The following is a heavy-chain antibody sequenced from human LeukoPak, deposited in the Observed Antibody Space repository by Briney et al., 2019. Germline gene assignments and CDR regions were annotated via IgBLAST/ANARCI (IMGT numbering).Heavy chain of an antibody. CDR1: GASISSRSYY. D-gene: IGHD3-22*01. V-gene: IGHV4-39*01. Sequence: SETLSLTCSVSGASISSRSYYWGWSRQPPVTGLERPGSVYYSESTYHNPSLKSRVTISVDTSKNQFSLKLSPATAADTAVNYCATDYDSSGYNRHWGQGTLVTVSS. CDR2: VYYSEST. J-gene: IGHJ4*02. CDR3: ATDYDSSGYNRH.